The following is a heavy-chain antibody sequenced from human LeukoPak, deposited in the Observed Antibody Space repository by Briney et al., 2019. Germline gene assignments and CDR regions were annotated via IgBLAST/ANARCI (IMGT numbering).Heavy chain of an antibody. V-gene: IGHV3-30*04. CDR2: ISYDGRAK. J-gene: IGHJ1*01. D-gene: IGHD2-2*01. Sequence: GGSLRLSCAVSGFIFSTYAMHWVRQAAGKGLEWVAVISYDGRAKFYADSVKGRFTISRDDPIKTMYLQMDSLRPGDTAVYYCAAYCSSASCYPPPIHEYFQHWGQGNLVTVSS. CDR1: GFIFSTYA. CDR3: AAYCSSASCYPPPIHEYFQH.